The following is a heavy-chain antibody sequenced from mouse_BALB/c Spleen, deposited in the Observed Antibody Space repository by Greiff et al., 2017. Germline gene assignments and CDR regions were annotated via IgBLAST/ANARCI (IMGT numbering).Heavy chain of an antibody. D-gene: IGHD1-2*01. CDR3: ARSGTTALGY. J-gene: IGHJ2*01. Sequence: VQLKQSGPELVKPGASVKISCKASGYTFTDYNMHWVKQSHGKSLEWIGYIYPYNGGTGYNQKFKSKATLTVDNSSSTAYMELRSLTSEDSAVYYCARSGTTALGYWGQGTTLTVSS. CDR2: IYPYNGGT. V-gene: IGHV1S29*02. CDR1: GYTFTDYN.